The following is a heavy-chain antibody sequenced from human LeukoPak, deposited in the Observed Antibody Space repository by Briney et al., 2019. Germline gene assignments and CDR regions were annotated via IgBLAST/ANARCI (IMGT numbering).Heavy chain of an antibody. D-gene: IGHD1-20*01. CDR2: ISGSGDNT. CDR1: GFTFSSYA. V-gene: IGHV3-23*01. CDR3: AKRVTGTTRYFDS. Sequence: PGGSLRLSCAASGFTFSSYAMSWVRQAPGKGLEWVSAISGSGDNTYYADSVKGRFTISRDNSKNTLSLQMNSLRAEDTAVYYCAKRVTGTTRYFDSWSQGTLVTVSS. J-gene: IGHJ4*02.